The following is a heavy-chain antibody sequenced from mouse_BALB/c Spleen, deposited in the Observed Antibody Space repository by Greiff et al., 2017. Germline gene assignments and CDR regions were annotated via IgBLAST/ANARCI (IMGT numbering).Heavy chain of an antibody. CDR1: GFTFSSFG. CDR2: ISSGSSTI. Sequence: EVMLVESGGGLVQPGGSRKLSCAASGFTFSSFGMHWVRQAPEKGLEWVAYISSGSSTIYYADTVKGRFTISRDNPKNTLFLQMTSLRSEDTAMYYCARGGTTDYFDYWGQGTTLTVSA. J-gene: IGHJ2*01. CDR3: ARGGTTDYFDY. D-gene: IGHD1-1*01. V-gene: IGHV5-17*02.